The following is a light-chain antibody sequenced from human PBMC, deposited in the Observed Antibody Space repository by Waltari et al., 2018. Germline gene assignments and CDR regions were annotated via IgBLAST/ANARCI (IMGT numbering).Light chain of an antibody. V-gene: IGLV2-14*03. J-gene: IGLJ2*01. Sequence: QSALTQPASVSGSPGQSITISCTGTSSDVGGYNYVSWYQHHPGKAPKLIIYDVSRWPSGVSNRVSGSKSGKPAALTISGLQAEDDADYYCSSYAGYSAVVFGGGTKVTVL. CDR2: DVS. CDR3: SSYAGYSAVV. CDR1: SSDVGGYNY.